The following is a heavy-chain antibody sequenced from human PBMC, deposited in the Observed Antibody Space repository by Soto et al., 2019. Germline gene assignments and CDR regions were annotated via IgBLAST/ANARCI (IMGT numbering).Heavy chain of an antibody. CDR1: GYTFTGYF. D-gene: IGHD2-15*01. V-gene: IGHV1-2*02. CDR3: ASVASCAARDGFDP. J-gene: IGHJ5*02. CDR2: INPNTGGT. Sequence: QVQLVQSGAEVKKPGASVKVSCMASGYTFTGYFIHWVREVPGQGLEYMGWINPNTGGTDYAQKFQGRVTMTRDTSVSTGFMEMKRLTSDDAAVYYCASVASCAARDGFDPWGQGTVVTVSS.